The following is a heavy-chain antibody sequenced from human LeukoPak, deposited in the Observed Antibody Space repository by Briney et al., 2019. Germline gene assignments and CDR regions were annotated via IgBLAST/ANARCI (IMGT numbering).Heavy chain of an antibody. V-gene: IGHV3-23*01. CDR2: TSSSDAGT. CDR1: GFTFSTYG. Sequence: GGTLRLSCAASGFTFSTYGMSWVRQAPGKGLEWVSATSSSDAGTYHAESVRGRFTISRDNSKNTLYLQMNSLRADDAAVYYCARAPVTSCRGAFCYPFDIWGQGTLVIVSS. J-gene: IGHJ4*02. D-gene: IGHD2-15*01. CDR3: ARAPVTSCRGAFCYPFDI.